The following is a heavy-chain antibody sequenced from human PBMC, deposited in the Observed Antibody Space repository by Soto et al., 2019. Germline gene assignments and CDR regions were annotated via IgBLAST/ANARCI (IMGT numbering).Heavy chain of an antibody. CDR1: GFTFSSYA. Sequence: GGSLRLSCAASGFTFSSYAMHWVRQAPGKGLEWVAVISYDGSNKYYADSVKGRFTISRDNSKNTLCLQMNSLRAEDTAVYYCARDLGLLWFGELFYWGQGTLVTVSS. J-gene: IGHJ4*02. CDR3: ARDLGLLWFGELFY. D-gene: IGHD3-10*01. CDR2: ISYDGSNK. V-gene: IGHV3-30-3*01.